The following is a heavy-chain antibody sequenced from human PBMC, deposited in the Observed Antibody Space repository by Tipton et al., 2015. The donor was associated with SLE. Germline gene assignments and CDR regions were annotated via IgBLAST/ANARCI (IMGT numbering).Heavy chain of an antibody. D-gene: IGHD3-16*01. CDR1: GDSISNNRYY. Sequence: TLSLTCTVSGDSISNNRYYWGWIRQPPGKGLEYIGSVYFTGNTFYNPSLKSRVTISIDTSRNQLSLKLTSVTAADTAMYYCVRDRGGTYFYYYLDVWGSGTAVTVSS. J-gene: IGHJ6*03. CDR2: VYFTGNT. CDR3: VRDRGGTYFYYYLDV. V-gene: IGHV4-39*07.